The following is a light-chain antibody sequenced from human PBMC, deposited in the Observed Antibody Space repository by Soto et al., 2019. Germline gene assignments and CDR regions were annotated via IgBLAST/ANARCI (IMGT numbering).Light chain of an antibody. Sequence: ENVLTQSPGTLSLSPGERATLSCRASQSVTSSYLAWYQQKPGQAPRLLIYGASSRATGIPDRFSASGSGTDFTLTISRLEPEDFAVYYCQQYGSSPRTFGQGTKV. J-gene: IGKJ1*01. CDR3: QQYGSSPRT. V-gene: IGKV3-20*01. CDR1: QSVTSSY. CDR2: GAS.